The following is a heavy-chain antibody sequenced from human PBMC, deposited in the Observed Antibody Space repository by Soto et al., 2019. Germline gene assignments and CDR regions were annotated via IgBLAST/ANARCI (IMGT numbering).Heavy chain of an antibody. J-gene: IGHJ4*02. CDR1: GFTFSSYG. D-gene: IGHD3-16*01. V-gene: IGHV3-30*18. CDR3: AKVGGAGPTDY. CDR2: ISYDGSNK. Sequence: GGSLRLSCAAPGFTFSSYGMHWVRQAPGKGLEWVAVISYDGSNKYYADSVKGRFTISRDNSKNTLYLQMSSLRAEDTAVYYCAKVGGAGPTDYWGRGTLVTVSS.